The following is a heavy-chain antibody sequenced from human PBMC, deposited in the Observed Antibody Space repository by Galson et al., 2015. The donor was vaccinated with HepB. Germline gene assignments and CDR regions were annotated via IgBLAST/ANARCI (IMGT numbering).Heavy chain of an antibody. Sequence: SVKVSCKASGNTFTNYYMHWVRQAPGQGLEWMGVINRSVGTTNYAQKFQGRVTMTRDTSTNIAYMELSSLRSDDTAVYYCARGEDAFDIWGQGTMVTVSS. CDR1: GNTFTNYY. V-gene: IGHV1-46*01. CDR2: INRSVGTT. CDR3: ARGEDAFDI. J-gene: IGHJ3*02.